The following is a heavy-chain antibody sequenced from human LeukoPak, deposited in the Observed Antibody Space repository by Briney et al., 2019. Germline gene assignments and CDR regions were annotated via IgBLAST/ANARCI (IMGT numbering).Heavy chain of an antibody. D-gene: IGHD5-18*01. J-gene: IGHJ4*02. CDR2: INPNSGGT. CDR3: ARAKLIQLWLSDTYYLDY. V-gene: IGHV1-2*02. CDR1: GYTFTGYY. Sequence: ASVKVSCKASGYTFTGYYMHWVRQAPGQGVEWMGWINPNSGGTNYAQKFQGRVTMTRDTSISTAYMELSRLRSDDTAVYYCARAKLIQLWLSDTYYLDYWGQGTLVTVSS.